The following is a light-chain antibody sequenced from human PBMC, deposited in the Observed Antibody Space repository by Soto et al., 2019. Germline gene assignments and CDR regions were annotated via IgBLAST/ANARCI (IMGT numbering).Light chain of an antibody. CDR1: SSDVGGYNY. J-gene: IGLJ1*01. CDR2: EVS. CDR3: SSYTSSSSYV. V-gene: IGLV2-14*01. Sequence: HSVLTQPASVSGSPGQSITISCTGTSSDVGGYNYVSWYQQHPGKAPKLMIYEVSNRPSGVSNRFSGSKSGNTASLTISGLQAEDEADYYCSSYTSSSSYVFGTGTKV.